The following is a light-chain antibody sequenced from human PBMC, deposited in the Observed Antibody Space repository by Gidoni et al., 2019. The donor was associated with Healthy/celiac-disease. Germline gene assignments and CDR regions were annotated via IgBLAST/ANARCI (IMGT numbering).Light chain of an antibody. CDR1: QSVLYSSNNKNY. Sequence: DIVMTQSPDSLAVSLGERATINCKSSQSVLYSSNNKNYLAWYQQKPGQPHKLLIYWASTRESGVPDRLSGSGSGTDFTLTISSLQAEDVAVYYCQQYYSTPYTFGQGTKLEIK. V-gene: IGKV4-1*01. CDR2: WAS. CDR3: QQYYSTPYT. J-gene: IGKJ2*01.